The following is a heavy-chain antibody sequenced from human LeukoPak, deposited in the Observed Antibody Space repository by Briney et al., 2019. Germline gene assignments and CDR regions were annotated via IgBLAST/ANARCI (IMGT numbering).Heavy chain of an antibody. CDR1: GFTFSSYA. D-gene: IGHD4-23*01. CDR2: ISGSGGST. Sequence: GGSLRLSCAASGFTFSSYAMSWVRQAPGKGLEWVSAISGSGGSTYYADSVKGRFTISRDNAKNSLYLQMNSLRAEDTALYYCAKDIGPAATVVTEDYYYYYGMDVWGQGTTVTVSS. J-gene: IGHJ6*02. CDR3: AKDIGPAATVVTEDYYYYYGMDV. V-gene: IGHV3-23*01.